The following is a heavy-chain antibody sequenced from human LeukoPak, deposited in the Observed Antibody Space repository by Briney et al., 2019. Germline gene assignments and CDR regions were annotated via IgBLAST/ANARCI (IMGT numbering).Heavy chain of an antibody. CDR3: ARVPRQWGLLETDDAFDI. V-gene: IGHV6-1*01. CDR2: TYYRSKWYN. J-gene: IGHJ3*02. Sequence: SQTLSLTCAISGDSVSSNSAAWNWIRQSPSRGLEWLGRTYYRSKWYNDYAVSVKSRITINPDTSKNQFSLQLNSVTPEDTAVYYCARVPRQWGLLETDDAFDIWGQGTMVTVSS. D-gene: IGHD1-26*01. CDR1: GDSVSSNSAA.